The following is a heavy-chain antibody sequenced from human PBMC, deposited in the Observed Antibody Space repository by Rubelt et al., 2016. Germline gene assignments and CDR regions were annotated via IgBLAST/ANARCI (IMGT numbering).Heavy chain of an antibody. Sequence: QLQLQESGPGLVKPSETLSLTCAVSGASISSSSYYWGWIRQPPGRGLEWIGSVYKSGTTYYNPSLKSRVTISVDTSKNQFSLKLGSVTAADTALYHCARVPFGYFDYWGQGTLVTVSS. CDR1: GASISSSSYY. CDR3: ARVPFGYFDY. CDR2: VYKSGTT. V-gene: IGHV4-39*07. J-gene: IGHJ4*02. D-gene: IGHD3-10*01.